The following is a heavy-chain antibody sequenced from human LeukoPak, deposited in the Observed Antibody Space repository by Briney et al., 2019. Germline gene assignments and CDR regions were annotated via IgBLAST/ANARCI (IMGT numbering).Heavy chain of an antibody. CDR1: GGSISSYY. CDR2: IYHTGST. CDR3: ASRKLGNDY. J-gene: IGHJ4*02. Sequence: SSETLSLTCTVSGGSISSYYWSWLRQPPGKGLEWVGYIYHTGSTSYSPSLKSRVTISADTSQNQFSLKLSSVTAADTAVYYCASRKLGNDYWGQGTLVTVSS. V-gene: IGHV4-59*01. D-gene: IGHD7-27*01.